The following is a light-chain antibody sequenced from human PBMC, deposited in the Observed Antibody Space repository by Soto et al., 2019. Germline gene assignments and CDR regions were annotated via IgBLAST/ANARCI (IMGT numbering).Light chain of an antibody. V-gene: IGKV1-5*01. CDR3: QQYNSYLYT. CDR1: QSISSW. CDR2: DAS. Sequence: DIQMTQSPSTLSASVGDRVTITCRASQSISSWLAWYQQKPGKAPKLLIYDASSLESGVPSRFSGSGSGTEFTLTISSLQPDDFATYYCQQYNSYLYTFGQGTQLESK. J-gene: IGKJ2*01.